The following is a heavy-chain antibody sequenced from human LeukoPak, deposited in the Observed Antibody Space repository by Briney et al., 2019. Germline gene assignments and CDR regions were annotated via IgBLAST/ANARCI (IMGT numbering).Heavy chain of an antibody. CDR3: ARYSDYYDSSGDSLDAFDI. J-gene: IGHJ3*02. V-gene: IGHV5-51*01. CDR1: GYTFSSSW. D-gene: IGHD3-22*01. Sequence: GESLKISCKGSGYTFSSSWIAWVRQMPGKGLEWMAMIYPGDSDTRYSPSFQGQVTISADKSISTAYLQWSSLKASDTAMYYCARYSDYYDSSGDSLDAFDIWGQGTMVTVSS. CDR2: IYPGDSDT.